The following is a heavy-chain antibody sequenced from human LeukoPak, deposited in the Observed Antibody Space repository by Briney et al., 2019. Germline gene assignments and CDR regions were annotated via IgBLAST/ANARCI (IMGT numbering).Heavy chain of an antibody. J-gene: IGHJ6*03. CDR1: GYSLTSGYY. CDR3: ARGGFSYYDSSGYYSSSYYYYYMDV. D-gene: IGHD3-22*01. Sequence: SETLSLTCTVSGYSLTSGYYWSWIRQPAGKGLEWIGRIYTSGSTNYNPSLKSRVTISVDTSKNQFSLKLSSVTAADTAVYYCARGGFSYYDSSGYYSSSYYYYYMDVWGKGTTVTISS. V-gene: IGHV4-61*02. CDR2: IYTSGST.